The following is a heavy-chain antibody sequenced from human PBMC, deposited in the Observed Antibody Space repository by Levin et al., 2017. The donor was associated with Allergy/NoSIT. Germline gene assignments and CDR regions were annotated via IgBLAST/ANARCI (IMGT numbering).Heavy chain of an antibody. CDR2: ISANGGSS. Sequence: LSLTCAASGFPFSDYGMNWVRQAPGKGLEWVSGISANGGSSYYADSVKGRFTISRDNSKNKVFVQMNSLRAEDTAIYYCAKGVGLMNSGANPYYFDFWGQGVLVTVSS. D-gene: IGHD2-8*01. V-gene: IGHV3-23*01. J-gene: IGHJ4*01. CDR1: GFPFSDYG. CDR3: AKGVGLMNSGANPYYFDF.